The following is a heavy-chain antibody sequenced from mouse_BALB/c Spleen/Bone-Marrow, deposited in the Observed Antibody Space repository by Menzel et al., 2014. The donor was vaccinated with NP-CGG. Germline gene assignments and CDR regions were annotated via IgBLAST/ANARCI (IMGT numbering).Heavy chain of an antibody. CDR1: GFTFNRYV. CDR2: ISVGGSYS. D-gene: IGHD2-1*01. CDR3: ARRGYGNRGYYAMDY. J-gene: IGHJ4*01. Sequence: EVQGVESGGGLVKPGGSLKLSCAATGFTFNRYVMSWVRQTPEKRLEWVASISVGGSYSYYPDSVKGRFTISRDNAKNFLYLQMSSLRSEDTDMFYCARRGYGNRGYYAMDYWGQGTSGTVSS. V-gene: IGHV5-9-2*01.